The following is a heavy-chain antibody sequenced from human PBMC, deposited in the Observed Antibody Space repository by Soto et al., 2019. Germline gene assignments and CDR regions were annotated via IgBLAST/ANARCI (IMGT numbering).Heavy chain of an antibody. D-gene: IGHD5-18*01. Sequence: SVKVSCAASGDPLIHYGFIWVRQVPGKGLEWMGGTTAILGTRDYAQKFQGRMTITSDESTTTSYMELNSLTSDDPAVYYCAAGDSSDTGDHWGQGTLVTVPS. V-gene: IGHV1-69*01. CDR1: GDPLIHYG. J-gene: IGHJ4*02. CDR2: TTAILGTR. CDR3: AAGDSSDTGDH.